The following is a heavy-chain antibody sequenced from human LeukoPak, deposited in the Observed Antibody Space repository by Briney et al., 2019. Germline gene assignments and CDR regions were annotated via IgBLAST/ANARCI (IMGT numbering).Heavy chain of an antibody. D-gene: IGHD6-13*01. CDR3: AQASIAATGIFDY. CDR1: GFTFSNYA. Sequence: GGSLRLSCAASGFTFSNYAMSWVRQAPGKGLEWVSAISGSGGSTYYADSVKGRFTISRDNSKNTLYLQMNSLRAEDTAVYYCAQASIAATGIFDYWGQGTPVTVSS. CDR2: ISGSGGST. V-gene: IGHV3-23*01. J-gene: IGHJ4*02.